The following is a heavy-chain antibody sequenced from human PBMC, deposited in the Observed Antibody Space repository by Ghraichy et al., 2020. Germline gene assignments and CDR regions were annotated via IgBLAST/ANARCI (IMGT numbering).Heavy chain of an antibody. Sequence: GGSLRLSCAASGFTFSDHYMDWVRQAPGKGLEWVGRSRNKVHTYTTEYAAAVKGRFTISRDVSKNSLYLQMDSLKTEDTAVYYCARGPGSVVREATYGAFDIRGQGTMVAVSA. V-gene: IGHV3-72*01. J-gene: IGHJ3*02. CDR2: SRNKVHTYTT. D-gene: IGHD1-26*01. CDR1: GFTFSDHY. CDR3: ARGPGSVVREATYGAFDI.